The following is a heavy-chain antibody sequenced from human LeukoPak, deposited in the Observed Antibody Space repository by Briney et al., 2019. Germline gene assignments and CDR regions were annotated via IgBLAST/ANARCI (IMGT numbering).Heavy chain of an antibody. J-gene: IGHJ3*02. D-gene: IGHD3-10*01. CDR1: GGSFSGYY. CDR2: INHSGST. Sequence: SETLSLTCAVYGGSFSGYYWSWIRQPPGKGLEWIGEINHSGSTKYNPSPKSRVTTSVDTSKNQFSLKLSSVTAADTAVYYCAIIPIPGGDTFDIWGQGTMVSVSS. CDR3: AIIPIPGGDTFDI. V-gene: IGHV4-34*01.